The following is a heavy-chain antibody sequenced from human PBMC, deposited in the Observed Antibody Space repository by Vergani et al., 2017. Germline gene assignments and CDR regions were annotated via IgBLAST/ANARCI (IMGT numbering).Heavy chain of an antibody. CDR1: GGSISSGGYY. CDR3: AREITMVRGVIMAQDV. CDR2: IYYSGST. V-gene: IGHV4-31*03. Sequence: QVQLQESGPGLVKPSQTLSLTCTVSGGSISSGGYYWSWIRQHPGKGLEWIGYIYYSGSTYYNPSLKSRFTISVDTSKNQFSLKLSSVTAADTAVYYCAREITMVRGVIMAQDVWGQGTTVTVSS. D-gene: IGHD3-10*01. J-gene: IGHJ6*02.